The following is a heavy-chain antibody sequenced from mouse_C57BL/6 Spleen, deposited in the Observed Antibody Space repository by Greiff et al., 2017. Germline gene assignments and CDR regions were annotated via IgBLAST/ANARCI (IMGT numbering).Heavy chain of an antibody. Sequence: VQLQQPGAELVRPGSSVKLSCKASGYTFTSYWMDWVKQRPGQGLEWIGNIYPSDSETHYNQKFKDKATLTVDKSSSTAYMQLSSLTSEDSAVYYCARGLYYGSSSHAYWGQGTLVTVSA. CDR2: IYPSDSET. D-gene: IGHD1-1*01. CDR1: GYTFTSYW. CDR3: ARGLYYGSSSHAY. V-gene: IGHV1-61*01. J-gene: IGHJ3*01.